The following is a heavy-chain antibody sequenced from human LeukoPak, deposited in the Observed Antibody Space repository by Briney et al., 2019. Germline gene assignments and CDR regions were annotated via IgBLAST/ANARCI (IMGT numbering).Heavy chain of an antibody. CDR1: GGTFSSYA. D-gene: IGHD5-18*01. CDR3: AVRGYSYGYPMSGLDY. V-gene: IGHV1-69*06. J-gene: IGHJ4*02. Sequence: SVKVSCKASGGTFSSYAISWVRQAPGQGLEWMGGIIPIFGTANYAQKFQGRVTITADKSTSTAYMELSSLRSEDTAVYHCAVRGYSYGYPMSGLDYWGQGTLVTVSS. CDR2: IIPIFGTA.